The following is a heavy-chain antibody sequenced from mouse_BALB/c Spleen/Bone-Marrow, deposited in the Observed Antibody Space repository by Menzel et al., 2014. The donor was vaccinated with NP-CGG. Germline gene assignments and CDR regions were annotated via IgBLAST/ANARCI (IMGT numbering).Heavy chain of an antibody. D-gene: IGHD1-1*01. V-gene: IGHV1S34*01. CDR2: ISCYNGAT. J-gene: IGHJ4*01. Sequence: LVLTGASVKISCKASGYSFTGYYIHWVRQSHGKSLEWIGYISCYNGATNFNQKFKGKATFTVDTSSSTAYMQFNSLTSEDSPVYYCARLDNGSSYSMDYWGQGTSLPPPS. CDR3: ARLDNGSSYSMDY. CDR1: GYSFTGYY.